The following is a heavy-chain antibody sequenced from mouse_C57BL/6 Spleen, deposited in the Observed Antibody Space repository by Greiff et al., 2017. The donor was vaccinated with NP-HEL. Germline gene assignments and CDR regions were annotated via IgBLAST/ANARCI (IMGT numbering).Heavy chain of an antibody. D-gene: IGHD2-5*01. J-gene: IGHJ3*01. V-gene: IGHV1-80*01. Sequence: VQLHQSGAELVKPGASVKISCKASGYAFSSYWMNWVKQRPGKGLEWIGQIYPGDGDTNYNGKFKGKATLTADKSSSTAYMQLSSLTSEDSAVYFCARSYSNYEVWFAYWGQGTLVTVSA. CDR3: ARSYSNYEVWFAY. CDR1: GYAFSSYW. CDR2: IYPGDGDT.